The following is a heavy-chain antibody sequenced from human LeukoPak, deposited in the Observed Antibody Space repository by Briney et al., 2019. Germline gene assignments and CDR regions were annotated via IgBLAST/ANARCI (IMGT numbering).Heavy chain of an antibody. J-gene: IGHJ4*02. CDR2: IRSKAGNDAT. CDR1: GFTLSGSV. V-gene: IGHV3-73*01. CDR3: TIGVY. Sequence: GGSLRLSCAASGFTLSGSVLLWVRQASGRGLEWVGRIRSKAGNDATAYAASVKGRFTISRDDSRNTAYLQMNSLKTEDTAMYYCTIGVYWGQGTLVTVSS.